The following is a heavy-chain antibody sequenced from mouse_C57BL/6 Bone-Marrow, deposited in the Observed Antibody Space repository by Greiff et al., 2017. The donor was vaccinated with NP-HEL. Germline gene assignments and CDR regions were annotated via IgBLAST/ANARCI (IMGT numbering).Heavy chain of an antibody. CDR2: IYPRSGNT. Sequence: QVQLQQSGAELARPGASVKLSCKASGYTFTSYGISWVKQRTGQGLEWIGEIYPRSGNTYYNEKFKGKATLTADKSSSTAYMELRSLTSEDSAVYFCAYGYDGGDFDYWGQGTTLTVSS. CDR1: GYTFTSYG. D-gene: IGHD2-2*01. V-gene: IGHV1-81*01. CDR3: AYGYDGGDFDY. J-gene: IGHJ2*01.